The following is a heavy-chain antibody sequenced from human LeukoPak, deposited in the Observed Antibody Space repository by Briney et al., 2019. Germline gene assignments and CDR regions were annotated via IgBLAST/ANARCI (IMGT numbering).Heavy chain of an antibody. D-gene: IGHD2-15*01. CDR3: AKDSCSGGSCYYYYYMDV. CDR2: ISWDGGST. J-gene: IGHJ6*03. CDR1: GFTFDDYA. V-gene: IGHV3-43D*03. Sequence: GGSLRLSCAASGFTFDDYAMHWVRHAPGKGLEWVPLISWDGGSTYYADSVKGRFTISRDNSKNSLYLQMNSLRAEDTALYYCAKDSCSGGSCYYYYYMDVWGKGTTVTVSS.